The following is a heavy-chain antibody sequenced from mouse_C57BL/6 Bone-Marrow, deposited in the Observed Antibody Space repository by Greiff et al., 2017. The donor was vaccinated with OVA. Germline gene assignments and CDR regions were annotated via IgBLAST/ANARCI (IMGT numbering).Heavy chain of an antibody. Sequence: VQLQQSGPELVKPGASVKIPCKASGYTFTDYNMDWVKPSHGKSLEWIGDINPNNGGTIYNQKFKGKATLTVDKSSSTAYMELRSLTSEDTAVYYCARSRGTAQAAAWFAYWGQGTLVTVSA. CDR2: INPNNGGT. D-gene: IGHD3-2*02. CDR1: GYTFTDYN. J-gene: IGHJ3*01. V-gene: IGHV1-18*01. CDR3: ARSRGTAQAAAWFAY.